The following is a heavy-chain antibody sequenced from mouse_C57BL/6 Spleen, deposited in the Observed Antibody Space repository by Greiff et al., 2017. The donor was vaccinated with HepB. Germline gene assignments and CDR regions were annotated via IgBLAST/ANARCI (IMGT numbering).Heavy chain of an antibody. CDR3: ARDPYGSSYEYYFDY. J-gene: IGHJ2*01. V-gene: IGHV5-4*01. CDR1: GFTFSSYA. CDR2: ISDGGSYT. Sequence: EVQGVDSGGGLVKPGGSLKLSCAASGFTFSSYAMSWVRQTPEKRLEWVATISDGGSYTYYPDNVKGRFTISRDNAKNNLYLQMSHLKSEDTAMYYCARDPYGSSYEYYFDYWGQGTTLTVSS. D-gene: IGHD1-1*01.